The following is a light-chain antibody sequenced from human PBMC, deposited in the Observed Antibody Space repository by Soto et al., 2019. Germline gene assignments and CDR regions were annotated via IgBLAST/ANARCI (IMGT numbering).Light chain of an antibody. J-gene: IGKJ2*02. V-gene: IGKV3-11*01. CDR1: QSFSIY. CDR2: DAS. Sequence: EIVLTQSPATLSLSPGERATLSCRASQSFSIYLAWYQQKPGQAPRLLIYDASNRATGIPARFSGSGSGTDFTLTISSLEPGDFAVYYCQQRSNWPGTFGQGTKLEIK. CDR3: QQRSNWPGT.